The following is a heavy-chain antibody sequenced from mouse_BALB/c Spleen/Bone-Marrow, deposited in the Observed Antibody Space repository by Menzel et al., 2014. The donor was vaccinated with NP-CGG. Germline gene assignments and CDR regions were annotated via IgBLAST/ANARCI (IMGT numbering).Heavy chain of an antibody. V-gene: IGHV2-5-1*01. Sequence: QVQLQQSGPSLVQPSQSLSITCTVSGFSLISYGLHWVRQSPGKGLEWLGVIWRGGSTDYNAAFVSRLSITKDNSKSQVFFKMNSLQADDTAIYYCAIDGYYAMDYWGQGTSVTVSS. CDR2: IWRGGST. CDR1: GFSLISYG. D-gene: IGHD2-3*01. J-gene: IGHJ4*01. CDR3: AIDGYYAMDY.